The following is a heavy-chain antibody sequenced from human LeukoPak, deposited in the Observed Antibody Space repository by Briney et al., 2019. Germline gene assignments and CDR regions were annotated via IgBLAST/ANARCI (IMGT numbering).Heavy chain of an antibody. CDR3: ARLPQRWLPLDY. CDR2: IYYSGST. D-gene: IGHD5-24*01. V-gene: IGHV4-59*12. CDR1: GGSISSYY. J-gene: IGHJ4*02. Sequence: PSETLSLTCTAPGGSISSYYWSWIRQPPGKGLEWIGYIYYSGSTNYNPSLKSRVTISVDTSKNQFSLKLSSVTAADTAVYYCARLPQRWLPLDYWGQGTLVTVSS.